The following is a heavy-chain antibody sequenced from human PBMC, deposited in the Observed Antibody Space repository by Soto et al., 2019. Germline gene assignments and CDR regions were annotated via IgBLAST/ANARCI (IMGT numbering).Heavy chain of an antibody. V-gene: IGHV3-23*01. D-gene: IGHD1-1*01. Sequence: GGSLRLSCAASGLTFTSYAMSWVRQAPGKGLEWVSDISDSGGGTYYADSVKGRFAISRDNSKNTLYLQMNSLRAEDTAVYYCAKYWNGYNNDWAFDYCGQRSLVTVSA. CDR2: ISDSGGGT. J-gene: IGHJ4*02. CDR3: AKYWNGYNNDWAFDY. CDR1: GLTFTSYA.